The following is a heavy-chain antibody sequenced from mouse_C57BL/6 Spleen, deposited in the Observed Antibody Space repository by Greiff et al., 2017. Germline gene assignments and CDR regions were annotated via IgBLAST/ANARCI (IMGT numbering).Heavy chain of an antibody. V-gene: IGHV7-3*01. CDR1: GFTFTAPH. CDR2: FINKANGYPT. J-gene: IGHJ1*03. Sequence: ELLLVVLGGGLVQPGGSLSFSCAASGFTFTAPHLSWVRQLPGMALAWLGFFINKANGYPTEYSASVKGRFTISRDNSQSILYLQMNALRAEDSATYDCARPDGGNYWYFEVWGTGTTVTVSS. CDR3: ARPDGGNYWYFEV. D-gene: IGHD2-1*01.